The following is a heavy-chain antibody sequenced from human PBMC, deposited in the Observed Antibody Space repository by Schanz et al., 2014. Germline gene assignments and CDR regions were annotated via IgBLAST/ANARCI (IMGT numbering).Heavy chain of an antibody. CDR1: GITFSSHS. D-gene: IGHD1-26*01. CDR3: ARGGSGSHYRLDY. V-gene: IGHV3-48*01. Sequence: EVHLVESGGGLVQPGGSLRLSCAASGITFSSHSFNWVRQAPGKGLEWISYITYNGGTIYYADSVKGRFTISRDNSKNTVNLQMNSLRAEDTGLYFCARGGSGSHYRLDYWGQGTLVSVSS. J-gene: IGHJ4*02. CDR2: ITYNGGTI.